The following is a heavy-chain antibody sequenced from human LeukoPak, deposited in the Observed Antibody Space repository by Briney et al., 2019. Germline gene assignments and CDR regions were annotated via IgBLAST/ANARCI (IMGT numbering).Heavy chain of an antibody. CDR2: ISSSSSYI. Sequence: GGSLRLSCAASGFTFSSYGMNWVRQAPGKGLEWVSSISSSSSYIYYADSVKGRFTISRDNAKNSLYLQMNSLRAEDTAVYYXXXXXXXXXXXXXXSGSYYGDYYMDVWGKGTTVTVSS. J-gene: IGHJ6*03. CDR3: XXXXXXXXXXXXXSGSYYGDYYMDV. D-gene: IGHD1-26*01. V-gene: IGHV3-21*01. CDR1: GFTFSSYG.